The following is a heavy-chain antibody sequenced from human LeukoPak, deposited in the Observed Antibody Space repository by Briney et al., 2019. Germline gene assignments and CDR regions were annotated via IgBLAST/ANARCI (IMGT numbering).Heavy chain of an antibody. CDR2: ISWNSGSI. CDR1: GFTFDDYA. CDR3: AKDIGQLLSFGMDV. J-gene: IGHJ6*02. D-gene: IGHD2-2*01. V-gene: IGHV3-9*01. Sequence: GGSLRLSCAASGFTFDDYAKHWVRQAPGKGLEWVSGISWNSGSIGYADSVKGRFTISRDNAKNSLYLQMNSLRAEDTALYYCAKDIGQLLSFGMDVWGQGTTVTVSS.